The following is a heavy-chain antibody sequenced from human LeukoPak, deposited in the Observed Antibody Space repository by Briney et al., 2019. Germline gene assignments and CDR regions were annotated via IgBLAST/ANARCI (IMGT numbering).Heavy chain of an antibody. CDR3: AKGSYYDSSGSIYFDY. V-gene: IGHV3-23*01. Sequence: GGSLRLSCAASGFDFSGAYMNWVRQAPGKGLEWVSGISGSGDNTYYADSVKGRFTISRDNSKNTLYVQVNSLGTEDTAAYYCAKGSYYDSSGSIYFDYWGQGTLVTVSS. J-gene: IGHJ4*02. CDR2: ISGSGDNT. D-gene: IGHD3-22*01. CDR1: GFDFSGAY.